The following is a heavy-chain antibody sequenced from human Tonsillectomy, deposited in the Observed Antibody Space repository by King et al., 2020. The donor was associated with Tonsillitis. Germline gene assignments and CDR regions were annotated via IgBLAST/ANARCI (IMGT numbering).Heavy chain of an antibody. CDR2: IPYDGRNK. Sequence: VQLVESGGGVVQPGGSLRLSCTASGFTFSSYGMHWVRQAPGKGLEWVAFIPYDGRNKYYADSVKGRFTISRENSKKTLYVKINSLRAEDTAVYYCAKDSSYYGSGLDYWGQGTLVTVSS. D-gene: IGHD3-10*01. CDR3: AKDSSYYGSGLDY. V-gene: IGHV3-30*02. CDR1: GFTFSSYG. J-gene: IGHJ4*02.